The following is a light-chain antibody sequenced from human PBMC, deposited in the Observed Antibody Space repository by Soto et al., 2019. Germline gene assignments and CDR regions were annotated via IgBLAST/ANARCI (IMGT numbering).Light chain of an antibody. Sequence: QSALTQPRSVSGSPGQSVTISCTGTSSDVGGYNYVSWYQQHPGKAPKVMIYDVSERPSGVPDRFSGSKSGNTASLTISGLQAEDEADYYCCAYAGSAGYVLGGGTKLTVL. V-gene: IGLV2-11*01. CDR3: CAYAGSAGYV. CDR1: SSDVGGYNY. J-gene: IGLJ2*01. CDR2: DVS.